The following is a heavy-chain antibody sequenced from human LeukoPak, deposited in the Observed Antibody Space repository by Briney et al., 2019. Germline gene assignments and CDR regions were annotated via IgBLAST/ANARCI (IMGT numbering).Heavy chain of an antibody. CDR3: ATTAAAGTRLAWFDP. CDR1: GGSISSYNW. J-gene: IGHJ5*02. CDR2: IYHSGST. V-gene: IGHV4-4*02. Sequence: SETLSLTCVVSGGSISSYNWWSWVRQPPGKGLEWIGEIYHSGSTNYNPSLKSRVTISLDKSKSQFSLKLSSVTAADTAVYYCATTAAAGTRLAWFDPWGQGTLVTVSS. D-gene: IGHD6-13*01.